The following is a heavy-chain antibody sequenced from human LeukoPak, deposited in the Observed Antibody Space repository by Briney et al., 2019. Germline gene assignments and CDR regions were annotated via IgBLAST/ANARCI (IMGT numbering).Heavy chain of an antibody. J-gene: IGHJ4*02. D-gene: IGHD3-9*01. V-gene: IGHV4-39*07. CDR2: IYYSGST. Sequence: PSETLSLTCTVSGGSISSSSYYWGWIRQPPGKGLEWIGSIYYSGSTYYNPSLKSRVTISVDTSKNQFSLKLSSVTAADTAVYYCAREDILTGYHLDYWGQGTLVTVSS. CDR3: AREDILTGYHLDY. CDR1: GGSISSSSYY.